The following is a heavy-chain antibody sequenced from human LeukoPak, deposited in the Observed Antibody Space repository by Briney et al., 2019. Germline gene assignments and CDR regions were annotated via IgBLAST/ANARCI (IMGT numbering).Heavy chain of an antibody. Sequence: KPSETLSLTCTVSGGSISSSSYYWGWIRQPPGKGLEWIGSIYYSGSTYYSPSLKSRVTISVDTSKNQFSLKLSSVTAADTAVYYCARELWFGEANDAFDIWGQGTMVTVSS. D-gene: IGHD3-10*01. CDR1: GGSISSSSYY. CDR2: IYYSGST. J-gene: IGHJ3*02. CDR3: ARELWFGEANDAFDI. V-gene: IGHV4-39*07.